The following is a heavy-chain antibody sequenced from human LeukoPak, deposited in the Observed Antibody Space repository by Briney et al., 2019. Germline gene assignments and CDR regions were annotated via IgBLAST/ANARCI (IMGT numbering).Heavy chain of an antibody. CDR3: ARVRDYYDSSGPDY. CDR1: GFTFSSYG. D-gene: IGHD3-22*01. CDR2: IWYDGSNK. V-gene: IGHV3-33*01. Sequence: GGSLRLSCAASGFTFSSYGMHWVRQAPGKGLEWVAVIWYDGSNKYYADSVKGRFTISRDNSKNTLYLQMNSLRAEDTAVYYCARVRDYYDSSGPDYWGQGTLVIVSS. J-gene: IGHJ4*02.